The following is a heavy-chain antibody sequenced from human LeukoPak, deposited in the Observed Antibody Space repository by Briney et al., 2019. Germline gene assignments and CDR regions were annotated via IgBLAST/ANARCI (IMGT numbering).Heavy chain of an antibody. V-gene: IGHV3-9*01. CDR2: ISWNSGSI. CDR1: GFTFDDYA. J-gene: IGHJ4*02. Sequence: GGSLRLSCAASGFTFDDYAMHWVRQAPGKGLEWVSGISWNSGSIGYADSVKGRFTISRDNAKNSLYLQMNNLRAEDTALYYCAKDKAVAGTDYFDYWGQGTLVTVSS. D-gene: IGHD6-19*01. CDR3: AKDKAVAGTDYFDY.